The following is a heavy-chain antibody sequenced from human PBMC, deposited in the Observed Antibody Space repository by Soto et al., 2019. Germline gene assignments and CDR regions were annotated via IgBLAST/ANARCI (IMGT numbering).Heavy chain of an antibody. CDR2: IIPIFGTA. CDR1: GGTFSSYA. Sequence: QVQLVQSGAEVKKPGSSVKVSCKASGGTFSSYAISWVRQAPGQGLEWMGGIIPIFGTANYAQKFQGRVTITADESTSTAYMDLCRVRYEDTAGYYLARRPPPYYYDSSPNSFGRWGQGNLVPVS. CDR3: ARRPPPYYYDSSPNSFGR. D-gene: IGHD3-22*01. J-gene: IGHJ4*02. V-gene: IGHV1-69*01.